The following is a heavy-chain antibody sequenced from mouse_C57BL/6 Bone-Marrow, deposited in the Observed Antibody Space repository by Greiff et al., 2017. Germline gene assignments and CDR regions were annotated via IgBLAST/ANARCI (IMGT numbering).Heavy chain of an antibody. V-gene: IGHV1-69*01. Sequence: QVQLQQPGAELVMPGASVKLSCKASGYTFTSYWMHWVKQRPGQGLEWIGEIDPSDSYTNYNQKFKGKSTLTVDKSSSTAYMQLSSLTSEDSAVYYCARGGTGDWDDWGQGTTLTVSS. CDR3: ARGGTGDWDD. CDR2: IDPSDSYT. D-gene: IGHD3-3*01. J-gene: IGHJ2*01. CDR1: GYTFTSYW.